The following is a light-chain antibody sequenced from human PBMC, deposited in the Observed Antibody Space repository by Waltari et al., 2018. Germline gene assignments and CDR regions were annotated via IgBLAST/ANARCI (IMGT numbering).Light chain of an antibody. CDR3: QRYNSYPIA. V-gene: IGKV1-5*03. J-gene: IGKJ3*01. CDR2: EAT. Sequence: DIQMPQSPSTLSASVGATVPLPCRASQSIGTWLAWYQQEPGKAPKFLIYEATTLENGVPSRFSGSGSGTEFTLTISRLQPDDFAAYYCQRYNSYPIAFGPGPRVDI. CDR1: QSIGTW.